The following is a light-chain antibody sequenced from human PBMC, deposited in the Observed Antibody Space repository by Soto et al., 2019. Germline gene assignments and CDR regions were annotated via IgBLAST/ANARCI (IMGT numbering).Light chain of an antibody. CDR2: EVT. CDR1: GSDIAVYNY. Sequence: QSALTQPPSASGSPGQSVTISCAGTGSDIAVYNYVPWYQQHPGKAPKLIIFEVTKRPSGVPDRFSGSKSGNTASLTVSGLLVDDEADYYCSSYAGSNTLVFGGGTKLTVL. J-gene: IGLJ3*02. CDR3: SSYAGSNTLV. V-gene: IGLV2-8*01.